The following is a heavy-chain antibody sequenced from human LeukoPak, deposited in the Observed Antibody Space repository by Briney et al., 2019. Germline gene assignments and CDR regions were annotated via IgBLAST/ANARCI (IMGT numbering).Heavy chain of an antibody. V-gene: IGHV3-11*04. J-gene: IGHJ4*02. Sequence: GGSLRLSCSASGFIFSDYYMSWIRQAPGKGLEWVSYISSSGSTINYADAVKGRFSISRDNAKNSLYLQMNSLRAEDTAVYYCARAVTIFGVAYFDYWGQGTLVTVSS. D-gene: IGHD3-3*01. CDR2: ISSSGSTI. CDR1: GFIFSDYY. CDR3: ARAVTIFGVAYFDY.